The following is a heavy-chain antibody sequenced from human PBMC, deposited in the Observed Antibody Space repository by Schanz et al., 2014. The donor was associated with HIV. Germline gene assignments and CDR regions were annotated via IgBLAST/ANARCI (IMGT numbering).Heavy chain of an antibody. J-gene: IGHJ4*02. V-gene: IGHV3-21*01. Sequence: EVQLVESGGGLVKPGGSLRLSCAASGFTLSSYTMTWVRQAPGKGLEWVSSISTSGYIYYADSVKGRFSISRDNSKNTLYLQMNSLRAEDTAVYYCAKRRDSGYAYFDYWGQGTLVTVSS. CDR2: ISTSGYI. D-gene: IGHD1-1*01. CDR3: AKRRDSGYAYFDY. CDR1: GFTLSSYT.